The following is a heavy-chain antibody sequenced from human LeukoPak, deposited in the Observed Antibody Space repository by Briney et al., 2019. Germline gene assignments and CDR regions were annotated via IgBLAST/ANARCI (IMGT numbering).Heavy chain of an antibody. CDR3: ARDSGWYGSFDY. CDR1: GFTFSSYE. J-gene: IGHJ4*02. D-gene: IGHD6-19*01. CDR2: ISSSGSTI. Sequence: GGSLRLSCAASGFTFSSYEMNWVRQAPGKGLEWVSYISSSGSTIYYADSVKGRFTISRDNAKNSLYLQMNSLRAEDTAVYYCARDSGWYGSFDYWGQGTLVTVSS. V-gene: IGHV3-48*03.